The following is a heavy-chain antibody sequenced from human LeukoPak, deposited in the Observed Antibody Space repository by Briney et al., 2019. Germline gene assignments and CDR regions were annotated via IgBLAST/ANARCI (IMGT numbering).Heavy chain of an antibody. V-gene: IGHV3-30*02. CDR2: IRYDGSNK. CDR3: ARDQASAFDI. CDR1: GFTFSSYG. Sequence: GGSLRLSCAASGFTFSSYGMHWVRQAPGKGLEWVTFIRYDGSNKYYADSVKGRFTISRDNSKNTLYLQMNSLRAEDTAVYYCARDQASAFDIWGQGTMVTVSS. J-gene: IGHJ3*02.